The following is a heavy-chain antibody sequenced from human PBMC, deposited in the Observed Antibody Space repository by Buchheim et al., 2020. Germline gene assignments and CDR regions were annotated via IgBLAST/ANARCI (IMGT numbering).Heavy chain of an antibody. Sequence: HLVQSGGEVKKPRASVKVSCKTSGYTFSTYGISWVRQAPGQGLEWMGWIRVNNGDTKYAQKFQGRVTMTTETSTRKAYMELTILRSDDTAVYYCARTGVSLVREVIITTSHVDPWGQGTL. CDR3: ARTGVSLVREVIITTSHVDP. D-gene: IGHD3-10*01. V-gene: IGHV1-18*04. J-gene: IGHJ5*02. CDR2: IRVNNGDT. CDR1: GYTFSTYG.